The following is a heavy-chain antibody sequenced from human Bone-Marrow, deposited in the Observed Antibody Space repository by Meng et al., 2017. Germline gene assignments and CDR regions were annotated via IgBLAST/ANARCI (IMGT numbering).Heavy chain of an antibody. V-gene: IGHV3-74*01. D-gene: IGHD3-3*01. J-gene: IGHJ4*02. CDR3: ARDLGWVVFDY. CDR2: IVSDGGIT. CDR1: GFNFGDYQ. Sequence: GEALKISCGASGFNFGDYQMHWVRQSPGKGLEWISRIVSDGGITNYADSVKGRFTISRDNAKNTLYLQMNSLGADDTAVYYGARDLGWVVFDYWGQGALVTVSS.